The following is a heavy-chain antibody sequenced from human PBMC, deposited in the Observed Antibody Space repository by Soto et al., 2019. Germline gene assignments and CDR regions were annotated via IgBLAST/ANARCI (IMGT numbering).Heavy chain of an antibody. J-gene: IGHJ6*02. CDR2: ISYDGRRK. CDR1: GFNFSSYA. V-gene: IGHV3-30*18. CDR3: AKLGATSYYYYYGMDV. Sequence: PGGSLRLSCAASGFNFSSYAMYWVRRAPGKGLEWVAAISYDGRRKYYADSVKGRITISRDNSKNTFYVQMNSLRAEDTAVYYCAKLGATSYYYYYGMDVWGQGTTVTVSS. D-gene: IGHD1-26*01.